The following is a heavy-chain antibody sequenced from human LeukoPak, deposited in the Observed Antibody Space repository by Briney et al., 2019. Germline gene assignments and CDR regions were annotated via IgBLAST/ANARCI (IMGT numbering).Heavy chain of an antibody. J-gene: IGHJ4*02. CDR3: AKSDSSGYYGDY. D-gene: IGHD3-22*01. CDR1: GFTFSSYA. CDR2: ISGSGGST. Sequence: SGGSLRLSCAASGFTFSSYAMSWVRQAPGKGLEWVSAISGSGGSTYNADSVKGRFTISRDNSKNTLYLQMNSLRAEDTAVYYCAKSDSSGYYGDYWGQGTLVTVSS. V-gene: IGHV3-23*01.